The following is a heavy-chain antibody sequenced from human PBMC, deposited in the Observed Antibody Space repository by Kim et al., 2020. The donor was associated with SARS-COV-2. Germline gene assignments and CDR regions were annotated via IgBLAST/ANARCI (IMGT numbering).Heavy chain of an antibody. CDR1: GGSFSGYY. Sequence: SETLSLTCAVYGGSFSGYYWSWIRQPPGKGLEWIGEINHSGSTNYNPSLKSRVTISVDTSKNQFSLKLSSVTAADTAVYYCASLLAAAGKGDGYYYGMDVWGQGTTVTVSS. J-gene: IGHJ6*02. V-gene: IGHV4-34*01. CDR2: INHSGST. D-gene: IGHD6-13*01. CDR3: ASLLAAAGKGDGYYYGMDV.